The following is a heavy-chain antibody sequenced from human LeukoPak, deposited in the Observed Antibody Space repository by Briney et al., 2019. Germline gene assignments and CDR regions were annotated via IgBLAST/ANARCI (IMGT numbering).Heavy chain of an antibody. V-gene: IGHV3-48*03. CDR2: ISSSGSTI. Sequence: GESLRLSCAASGFTFSSYEMNWVRQAPGKGLEWVSYISSSGSTIYYVDSVKGRFTISRENAKNSLYLQMNSLRAGDTAVYYCARAAYSSTWYSRYFDLWGRGTLVTVSS. D-gene: IGHD6-13*01. J-gene: IGHJ2*01. CDR3: ARAAYSSTWYSRYFDL. CDR1: GFTFSSYE.